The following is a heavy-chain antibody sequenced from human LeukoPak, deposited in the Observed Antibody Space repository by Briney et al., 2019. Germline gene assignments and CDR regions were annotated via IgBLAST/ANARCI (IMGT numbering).Heavy chain of an antibody. CDR2: IYYSGST. D-gene: IGHD6-13*01. Sequence: SETLSLTCTVSGGSISSSNFYWGWIRQPPGKGLEWIGSIYYSGSTYYNPSLKSRVSISVDTSKNQFSLKLSSVTAADTAVYYCARGYSTMRAFDIWGQGTMVTVSS. V-gene: IGHV4-39*07. CDR3: ARGYSTMRAFDI. CDR1: GGSISSSNFY. J-gene: IGHJ3*02.